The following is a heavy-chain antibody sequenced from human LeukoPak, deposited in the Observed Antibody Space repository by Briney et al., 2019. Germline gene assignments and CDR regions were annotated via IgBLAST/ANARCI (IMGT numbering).Heavy chain of an antibody. CDR1: GFTLRNYW. CDR3: ARVAYCGGDCYSLDYYYMDV. CDR2: INGDGTSA. V-gene: IGHV3-74*01. Sequence: GGSLRLSCAASGFTLRNYWMHWVRQTTGKGLLWVSRINGDGTSATYAGSVKGRFTIPRDNAKNTLYLQMNSLRAEDTAVYYCARVAYCGGDCYSLDYYYMDVWGKGTTVTVSS. J-gene: IGHJ6*03. D-gene: IGHD2-21*02.